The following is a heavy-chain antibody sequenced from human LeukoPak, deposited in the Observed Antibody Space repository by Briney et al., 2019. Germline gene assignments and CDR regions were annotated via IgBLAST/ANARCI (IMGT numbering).Heavy chain of an antibody. CDR2: IYSGGST. CDR3: AISTYSSSWSYPDY. CDR1: GFTVSSNY. J-gene: IGHJ4*02. Sequence: PGGSLRLSCAASGFTVSSNYMSWVRQAPGKGLEWVSVIYSGGSTYYADSVKGRFTISRDNSKNTLYLQMNSLRAEDTAVYYCAISTYSSSWSYPDYWGQGTLVTVSS. V-gene: IGHV3-66*01. D-gene: IGHD6-13*01.